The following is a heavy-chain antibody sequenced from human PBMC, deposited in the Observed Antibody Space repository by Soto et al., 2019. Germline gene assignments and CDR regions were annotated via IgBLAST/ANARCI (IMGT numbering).Heavy chain of an antibody. CDR3: VRDLPNYGSGSYYNAFDI. D-gene: IGHD3-10*01. Sequence: ASVKVSCKASGGTFSSYAISWVRQAPGQGLEWMGGIIPILGIANYAQKFQGRVTITADKSTSTAYMELSSLRSEDTAVYYCVRDLPNYGSGSYYNAFDIWGQGTMVTVSS. CDR1: GGTFSSYA. CDR2: IIPILGIA. V-gene: IGHV1-69*10. J-gene: IGHJ3*02.